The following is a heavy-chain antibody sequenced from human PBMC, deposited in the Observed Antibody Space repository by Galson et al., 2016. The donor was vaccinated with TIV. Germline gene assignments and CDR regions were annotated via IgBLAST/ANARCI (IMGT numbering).Heavy chain of an antibody. CDR2: INQDGSEK. J-gene: IGHJ4*02. CDR3: ARALGYAEDI. D-gene: IGHD5-12*01. V-gene: IGHV3-7*01. Sequence: SLRLSCAASGFTSSRFWMTWVRQTSLRGLEWVANINQDGSEKHYVDSVKGRFTISRDNAKNSLYPQMNSLRVEDTAVYFCARALGYAEDIWGQRTLVTVSS. CDR1: GFTSSRFW.